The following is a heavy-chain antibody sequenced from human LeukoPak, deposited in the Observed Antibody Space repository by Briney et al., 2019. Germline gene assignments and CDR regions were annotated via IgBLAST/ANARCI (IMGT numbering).Heavy chain of an antibody. CDR1: GFTFSSFG. V-gene: IGHV3-23*01. D-gene: IGHD3-9*01. CDR2: ISGSGGST. CDR3: AKCILTGYYKGYMDV. J-gene: IGHJ6*03. Sequence: GGTLRLSCAASGFTFSSFGMSWVRQAPGKGLDWVSAISGSGGSTYHADSVKGRFTISRDNSKNTLYLQMNSLRAEDTAVYYCAKCILTGYYKGYMDVWGKGTTVTISS.